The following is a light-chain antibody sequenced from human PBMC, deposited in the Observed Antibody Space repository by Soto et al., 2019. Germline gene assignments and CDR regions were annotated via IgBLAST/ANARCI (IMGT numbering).Light chain of an antibody. CDR1: QSVSSSY. CDR3: KQYNSSPLT. Sequence: EIVLTQSPGTLSLSPGERATLSCRASQSVSSSYLAWYQQKPGQAPRLLIYGASSRATGIPDRFSGRGFGTDFTLTISSLVKVEIAVYYCKQYNSSPLTFGGGTKVEIK. V-gene: IGKV3-20*01. CDR2: GAS. J-gene: IGKJ4*01.